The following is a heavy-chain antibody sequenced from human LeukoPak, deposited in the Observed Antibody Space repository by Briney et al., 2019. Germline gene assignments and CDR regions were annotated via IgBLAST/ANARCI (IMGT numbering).Heavy chain of an antibody. V-gene: IGHV3-74*01. Sequence: GGSLRLSCAASGFTFGDYAMSWVRQAPGKGLMWVSRIEGDGNRITYADSVKGRFTISRDNAKNTLYLQMNSLRAEDTAVYYCTRDWRNLGYDYWGQGTLVTVSS. CDR2: IEGDGNRI. CDR3: TRDWRNLGYDY. J-gene: IGHJ4*02. CDR1: GFTFGDYA. D-gene: IGHD5-12*01.